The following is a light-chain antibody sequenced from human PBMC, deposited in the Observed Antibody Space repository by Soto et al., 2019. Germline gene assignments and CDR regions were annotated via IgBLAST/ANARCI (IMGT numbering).Light chain of an antibody. CDR3: QQRSKWPRNT. V-gene: IGKV3-11*01. CDR1: QSVGTY. J-gene: IGKJ5*01. CDR2: DAS. Sequence: EIVLTQSPATLSLSPGERATLSCRASQSVGTYLAWYQQKPGQAPRLLIYDASNRATGIPARFSGSGSGTDFTLTISSLEPEDFAVYYCQQRSKWPRNTFGQGRRLEIK.